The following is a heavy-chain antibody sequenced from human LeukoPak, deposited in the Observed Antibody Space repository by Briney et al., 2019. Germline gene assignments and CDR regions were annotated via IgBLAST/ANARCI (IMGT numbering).Heavy chain of an antibody. Sequence: SVKVSCKASGGTFSSYAISWVRQAPGQGLEWMGGIIPIFGTANYAQKFQGRLTMTRDMFTSTDYVELTSLTSDDTAVYYCARDNSVGETAWWFDPWGQGTLVTVSS. D-gene: IGHD1-26*01. CDR3: ARDNSVGETAWWFDP. CDR1: GGTFSSYA. CDR2: IIPIFGTA. J-gene: IGHJ5*02. V-gene: IGHV1-69*05.